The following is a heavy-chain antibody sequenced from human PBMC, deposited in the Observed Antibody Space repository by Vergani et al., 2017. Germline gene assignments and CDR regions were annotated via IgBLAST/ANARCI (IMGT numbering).Heavy chain of an antibody. Sequence: ELQLVESGGGLVQPGGSLSSSCAASGFTFSIYAMHWVRPAPGKGLEYVSAISSNGGSTYYANSVKGRFTTSRDNSKNTPYLQMGSLRAEDMGVYYCARVSRGLFDYWGQGTLVTVSS. D-gene: IGHD3-10*01. CDR2: ISSNGGST. CDR3: ARVSRGLFDY. CDR1: GFTFSIYA. V-gene: IGHV3-64*01. J-gene: IGHJ4*02.